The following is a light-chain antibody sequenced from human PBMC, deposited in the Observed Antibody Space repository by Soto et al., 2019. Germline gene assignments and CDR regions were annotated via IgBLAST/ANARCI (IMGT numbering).Light chain of an antibody. CDR2: DAS. J-gene: IGKJ1*01. Sequence: EIVLTQSPATLSLSPGERATLSCRASQSVSSYLAWYQQKPDQAPRILIYDASNRATGIPARFSGSGSGTDFTLTISSLEPEDFAVYYCQQRSNWPTFGQGTKVEIK. CDR1: QSVSSY. V-gene: IGKV3-11*01. CDR3: QQRSNWPT.